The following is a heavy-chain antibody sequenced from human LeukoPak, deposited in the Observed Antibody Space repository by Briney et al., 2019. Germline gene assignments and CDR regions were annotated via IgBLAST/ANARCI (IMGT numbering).Heavy chain of an antibody. V-gene: IGHV3-48*03. CDR2: ISSSGSTI. CDR1: GLTFSSYE. Sequence: GGSLRLSCAASGLTFSSYEMNWVRQPPGKGMEWVSYISSSGSTIYYADSVKGRFTIPRDNADTSLYLQMNSLRAEYTAVYYCARDFVSGSGSYYSPAYYYYGIDVWGQGTTVTVSS. D-gene: IGHD3-10*01. CDR3: ARDFVSGSGSYYSPAYYYYGIDV. J-gene: IGHJ6*02.